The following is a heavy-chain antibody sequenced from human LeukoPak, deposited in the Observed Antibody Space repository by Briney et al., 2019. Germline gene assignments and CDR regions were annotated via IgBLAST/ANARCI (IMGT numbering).Heavy chain of an antibody. CDR2: INPNSGAT. CDR3: ARSGITTIPNFDY. Sequence: ASVKVSCKASGYTLSGYYIHWVRQAPGQGLEWMGWINPNSGATNNAQKFQGRVTLNRDRSISTVYMELNKLRSDDTAVYYCARSGITTIPNFDYWGQGSLVTVSS. J-gene: IGHJ4*02. D-gene: IGHD5-12*01. V-gene: IGHV1-2*02. CDR1: GYTLSGYY.